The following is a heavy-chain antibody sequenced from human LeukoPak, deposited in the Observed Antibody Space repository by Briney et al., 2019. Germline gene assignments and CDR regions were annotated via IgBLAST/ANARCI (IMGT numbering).Heavy chain of an antibody. Sequence: ASVKVSCKASGYTFSNHGISWVRQAPGQGLEWMGWISANSGSANYAQKFQGRVTMTTDTSTSTAYMDLRSLRSDDTAVHYCARVGGYYFPSDYWGQGTLVTVSS. CDR2: ISANSGSA. CDR1: GYTFSNHG. V-gene: IGHV1-18*01. J-gene: IGHJ4*02. D-gene: IGHD2-15*01. CDR3: ARVGGYYFPSDY.